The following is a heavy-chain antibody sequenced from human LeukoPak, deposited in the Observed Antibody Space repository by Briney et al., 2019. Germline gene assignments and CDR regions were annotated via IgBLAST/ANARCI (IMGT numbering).Heavy chain of an antibody. CDR3: AFISSGWSILY. CDR1: GYRFTSYA. J-gene: IGHJ4*02. Sequence: ASVKVSCKASGYRFTSYAMNWVRRAPGQGLEWMGWINTNTGNPTYAQGFTGRFVFSLDTSVSTAYLQITSLKAEDTAVYYCAFISSGWSILYWGQGTLVTVSS. D-gene: IGHD6-19*01. V-gene: IGHV7-4-1*02. CDR2: INTNTGNP.